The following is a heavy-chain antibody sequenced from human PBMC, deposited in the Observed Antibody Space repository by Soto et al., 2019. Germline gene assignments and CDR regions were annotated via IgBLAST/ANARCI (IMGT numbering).Heavy chain of an antibody. CDR2: IYHSGST. Sequence: PSETLSLTCSVSGGSISSGGYSGSWIRQPPGKGLEWIGYIYHSGSTYYNPSLKSRVTISVDRSKNQFSLKLSSVTAADTAVYYCVRHAQWIIRAYWGQGSLVTVSS. V-gene: IGHV4-30-2*01. CDR3: VRHAQWIIRAY. J-gene: IGHJ4*02. CDR1: GGSISSGGYS. D-gene: IGHD5-12*01.